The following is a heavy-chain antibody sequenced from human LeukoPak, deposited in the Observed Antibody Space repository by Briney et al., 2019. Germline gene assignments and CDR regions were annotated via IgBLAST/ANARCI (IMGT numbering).Heavy chain of an antibody. J-gene: IGHJ4*02. CDR3: ARDGGGGWYADDY. D-gene: IGHD6-19*01. CDR2: IIPIFGTA. CDR1: GGTFSSYA. Sequence: ASVKVSCKASGGTFSSYAISWVRQAPGQGLEWMGGIIPIFGTANYAQKFQGRVTITADESTSTAYMELSSLRCEDRAVYYCARDGGGGWYADDYWGQGTLVTVSS. V-gene: IGHV1-69*13.